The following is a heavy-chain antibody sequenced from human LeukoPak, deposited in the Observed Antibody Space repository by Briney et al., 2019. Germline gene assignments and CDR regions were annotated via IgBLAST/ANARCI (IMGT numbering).Heavy chain of an antibody. D-gene: IGHD3-3*01. Sequence: QPGGSLRLSCAASGFTFSSYEMNWVRQAPGKGLEWVSIISGSGGTTFYADSVKGRFTISRDNSRNTLYLQMNSLRAEDTAVYYCAKGQSCSGSTCYFDNWGQGTLVTVSS. CDR2: ISGSGGTT. CDR1: GFTFSSYE. J-gene: IGHJ4*02. CDR3: AKGQSCSGSTCYFDN. V-gene: IGHV3-23*01.